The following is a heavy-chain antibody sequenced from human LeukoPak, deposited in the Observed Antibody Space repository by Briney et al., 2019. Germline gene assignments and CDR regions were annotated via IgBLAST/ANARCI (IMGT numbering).Heavy chain of an antibody. V-gene: IGHV3-23*01. CDR1: TFTFSRYA. D-gene: IGHD1-1*01. CDR2: ISPTGAST. J-gene: IGHJ4*02. CDR3: ARDNWNDGIDY. Sequence: GGSLRLSCAASTFTFSRYAMAWVRQAPGKGLEWVSAISPTGASTHYADSVKGRFTISRDNSKNTLYLQMNSLRAEDTAVYYCARDNWNDGIDYWGQGTLVTVSS.